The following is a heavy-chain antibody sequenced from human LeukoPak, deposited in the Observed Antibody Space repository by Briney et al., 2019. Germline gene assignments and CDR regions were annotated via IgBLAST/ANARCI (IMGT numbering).Heavy chain of an antibody. J-gene: IGHJ5*02. CDR3: ARMGSYCSGGSCYVWFDP. CDR1: GGSISSYY. D-gene: IGHD2-15*01. Sequence: SETLSLTCTVSGGSISSYYWSWIRQPPGKGLEWIGYIYYSESTNYNPSLKSRVTISVDTSKNQFSLKLSSVTAADTAVYYCARMGSYCSGGSCYVWFDPWGQGTLVTVSS. V-gene: IGHV4-59*01. CDR2: IYYSEST.